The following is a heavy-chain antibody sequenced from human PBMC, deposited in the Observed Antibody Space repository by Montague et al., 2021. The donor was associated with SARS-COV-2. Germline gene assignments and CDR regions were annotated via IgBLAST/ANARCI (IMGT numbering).Heavy chain of an antibody. Sequence: SETLSLTCTVSGGSINKYYWHWIRQPPGKGLEWIGYIYYSGNTNSNPSLKSRVTFSVDTSRNQFSLKLTSVTAADTAVYYCARGYVEDSWSAFSENNYYMDVWGNGTTVTVSS. CDR2: IYYSGNT. CDR1: GGSINKYY. D-gene: IGHD3-3*01. J-gene: IGHJ6*03. CDR3: ARGYVEDSWSAFSENNYYMDV. V-gene: IGHV4-59*01.